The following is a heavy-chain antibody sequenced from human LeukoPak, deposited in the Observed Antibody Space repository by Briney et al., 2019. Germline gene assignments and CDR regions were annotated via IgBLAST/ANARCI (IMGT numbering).Heavy chain of an antibody. CDR1: GGSISSGSYY. J-gene: IGHJ3*02. V-gene: IGHV4-61*02. CDR3: ARALTLRALISIFGVDAFDI. D-gene: IGHD3-3*01. Sequence: SQTLSLTCPVSGGSISSGSYYWSWIRQPAGKGLEWIGRIYTSGSTNYNPSLKSRVTISVDTSKNQFSLKLSSVTAADTAVYYCARALTLRALISIFGVDAFDIWGQGTMVTVSS. CDR2: IYTSGST.